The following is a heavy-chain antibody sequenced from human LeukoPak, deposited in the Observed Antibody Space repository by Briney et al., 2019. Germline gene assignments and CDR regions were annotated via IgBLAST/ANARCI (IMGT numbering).Heavy chain of an antibody. CDR3: ARDSDYVWGSYHRS. V-gene: IGHV3-66*01. CDR1: GFTFSSYA. Sequence: GGSLRLSCAASGFTFSSYAMSWVRQAPGKGLEWVSVIYSGGSTYYADSVKGRFTISRDNSKNTLYLQMNSLRAEDTAVYYCARDSDYVWGSYHRSWGQGTLVTVSS. D-gene: IGHD3-16*02. J-gene: IGHJ4*02. CDR2: IYSGGST.